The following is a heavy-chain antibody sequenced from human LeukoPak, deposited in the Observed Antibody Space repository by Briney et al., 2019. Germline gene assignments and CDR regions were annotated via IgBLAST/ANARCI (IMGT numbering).Heavy chain of an antibody. CDR3: ASTVRGVANWFDP. CDR1: GGSISSSSYY. Sequence: PSETLSLTCTVSGGSISSSSYYWGWIRQPPGKGLEWIGSIYYSGSTYYNPSLKSRVTISVDTSKNQFSLKLSSVTAADTAVYYCASTVRGVANWFDPWGQGTLVTVSS. CDR2: IYYSGST. D-gene: IGHD3-10*01. J-gene: IGHJ5*02. V-gene: IGHV4-39*07.